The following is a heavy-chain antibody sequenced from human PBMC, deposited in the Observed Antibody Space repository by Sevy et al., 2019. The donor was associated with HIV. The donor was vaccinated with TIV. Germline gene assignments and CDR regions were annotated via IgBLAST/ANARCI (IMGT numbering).Heavy chain of an antibody. J-gene: IGHJ6*02. CDR3: ARVRGTGGYDYVWGSYRYTEGYGMDV. CDR2: IIPIFGTA. V-gene: IGHV1-69*13. Sequence: ASVKVSCKASGGTFSSYAISWVRQAPGQGLEWMGGIIPIFGTANYAQKFQGRVTITADESTSTAYMELGSLRSEDTDVYYCARVRGTGGYDYVWGSYRYTEGYGMDVWGQGTTVTVSS. D-gene: IGHD3-16*02. CDR1: GGTFSSYA.